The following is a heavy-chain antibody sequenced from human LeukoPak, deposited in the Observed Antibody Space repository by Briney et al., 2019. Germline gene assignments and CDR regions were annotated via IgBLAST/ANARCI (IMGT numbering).Heavy chain of an antibody. CDR1: GFTFSSYG. J-gene: IGHJ3*02. Sequence: GGSLRLSCAASGFTFSSYGMHWVRQAPGKGLEWVAVIWYDGSNKYYADSVKGRFTISRDNSKNTLYLQMNSLRAEDTAVYYCARETELSPGAFDIWGQGTMVTVSS. CDR2: IWYDGSNK. V-gene: IGHV3-33*01. D-gene: IGHD2/OR15-2a*01. CDR3: ARETELSPGAFDI.